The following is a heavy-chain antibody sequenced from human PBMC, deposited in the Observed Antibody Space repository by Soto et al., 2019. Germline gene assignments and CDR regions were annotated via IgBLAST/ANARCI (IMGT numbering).Heavy chain of an antibody. D-gene: IGHD2-15*01. CDR3: ARVRMPDYYYGMDV. V-gene: IGHV1-69*12. CDR2: IIPIFGTA. Sequence: QVQLVQSGAEVKKPGSSVKVSCKASGGTFSRYAISWVRQAPGQGLEWMGGIIPIFGTANYAQKFQGRVTITADESTSTAYMELSSLRSEDTAVYYCARVRMPDYYYGMDVWGQGTTVTVSS. CDR1: GGTFSRYA. J-gene: IGHJ6*02.